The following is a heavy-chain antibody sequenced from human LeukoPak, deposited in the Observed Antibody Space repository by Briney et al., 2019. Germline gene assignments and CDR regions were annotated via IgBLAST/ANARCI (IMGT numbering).Heavy chain of an antibody. CDR3: GGYNWFDP. CDR1: GFTFSSYG. V-gene: IGHV3-30*03. D-gene: IGHD4-23*01. CDR2: ISHDGGNK. Sequence: GGSLRLSCAAPGFTFSSYGMHWVRQAPGKGLEGVAVISHDGGNKYYADSVKGRFTISRDNSKNTLYLQMNSLRAEDTAVYYCGGYNWFDPWGQGTLVTVSS. J-gene: IGHJ5*02.